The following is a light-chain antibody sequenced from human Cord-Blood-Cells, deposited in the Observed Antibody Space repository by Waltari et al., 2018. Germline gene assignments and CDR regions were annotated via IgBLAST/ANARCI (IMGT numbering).Light chain of an antibody. CDR2: GKN. CDR1: SLRSYY. J-gene: IGLJ1*01. V-gene: IGLV3-19*01. CDR3: NSRDSSGNHYV. Sequence: SSELTQDPAVSVALGQTVRITWQGDSLRSYYASWYQQKPGQAPVLVIYGKNNRPSGIPDRFSGSSSGNTASLTITGAQAEDDADYYCNSRDSSGNHYVFGTGTKVTVL.